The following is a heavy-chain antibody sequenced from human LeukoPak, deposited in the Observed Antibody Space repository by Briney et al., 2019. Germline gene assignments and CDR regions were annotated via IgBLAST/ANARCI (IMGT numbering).Heavy chain of an antibody. D-gene: IGHD5-18*01. CDR1: GYTFTSYG. J-gene: IGHJ6*03. V-gene: IGHV1-18*01. CDR3: ARDRWIQLKIYYYYYMDV. CDR2: ISAYNGNT. Sequence: ASVKVSCKASGYTFTSYGISWVRQAPGQGLEWMGWISAYNGNTNYAQKLQGRVTMTTDTSTSTAYMELRSLRSDDTAVYYCARDRWIQLKIYYYYYMDVWGKGTTVTVSS.